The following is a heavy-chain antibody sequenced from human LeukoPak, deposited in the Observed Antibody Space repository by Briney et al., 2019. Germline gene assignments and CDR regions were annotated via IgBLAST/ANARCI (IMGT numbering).Heavy chain of an antibody. Sequence: GGSLRLSCAASGFTFSSYWMHWVRQAPGKGLLWVSRINSDGSSTSYADSVKGRFTISRDNAKNALYLQMNSLRAEDTAVYYCAGQRKIEWEPIDYWGQGTLVTVSS. CDR1: GFTFSSYW. CDR3: AGQRKIEWEPIDY. J-gene: IGHJ4*02. CDR2: INSDGSST. D-gene: IGHD1-26*01. V-gene: IGHV3-74*01.